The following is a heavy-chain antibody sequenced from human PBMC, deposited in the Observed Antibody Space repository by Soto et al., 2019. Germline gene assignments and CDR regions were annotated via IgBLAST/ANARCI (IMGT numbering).Heavy chain of an antibody. CDR1: GGSISSYY. J-gene: IGHJ2*01. CDR3: AREIMPLTNDWYFDL. Sequence: SETLSLTCTVSGGSISSYYWSWIRQPPGKGPEWIGYIYYSRSTYYNPSLKSRITISVDTSKNQFSLRLSYVTAADTAVYYCAREIMPLTNDWYFDLWGRGTLVTVSS. V-gene: IGHV4-59*12. D-gene: IGHD2-8*01. CDR2: IYYSRST.